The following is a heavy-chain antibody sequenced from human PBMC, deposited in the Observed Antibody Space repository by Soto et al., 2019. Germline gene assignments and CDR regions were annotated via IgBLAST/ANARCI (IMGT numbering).Heavy chain of an antibody. D-gene: IGHD2-2*01. CDR1: GGTFSSHG. J-gene: IGHJ4*02. V-gene: IGHV1-18*01. CDR3: ARTCSSSSCYHIY. CDR2: ISTYNGDT. Sequence: GASVKVSCKASGGTFSSHGITWLRQAPGQGLEWMGWISTYNGDTNYAQNFQGRVTMTTDTSTSTVYMELRSLRSDDTAVYYCARTCSSSSCYHIYWGQGTQVTVSS.